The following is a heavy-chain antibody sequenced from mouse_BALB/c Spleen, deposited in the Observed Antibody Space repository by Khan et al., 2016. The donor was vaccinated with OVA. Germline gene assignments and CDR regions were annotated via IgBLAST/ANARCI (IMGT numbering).Heavy chain of an antibody. CDR3: ARLVDY. V-gene: IGHV5-6-5*01. CDR2: ISSGGNT. Sequence: EVELVESGGGLVKPGGSLKLSCAGSGFTFSNYAMSWVRLTPEKRLEWVASISSGGNTYYPDSVKARFTISRDTARNMLYLQMRRMRSEDTDMDNCARLVDYWGQGTSVTVSS. CDR1: GFTFSNYA. J-gene: IGHJ4*01.